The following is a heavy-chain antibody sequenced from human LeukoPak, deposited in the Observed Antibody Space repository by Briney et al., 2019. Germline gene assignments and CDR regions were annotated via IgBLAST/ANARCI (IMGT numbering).Heavy chain of an antibody. CDR2: ISAYNGNT. CDR3: ARGRSGWESDY. Sequence: GESLKISCKGSGFTFTKYWIGWVRQAPGQGLEWMGWISAYNGNTNYAQKLQGRVTMTTDTSTSTAYMELRSLRSDDTAVYYCARGRSGWESDYWGQGTLVTVSS. V-gene: IGHV1-18*04. J-gene: IGHJ4*02. D-gene: IGHD6-19*01. CDR1: GFTFTKYW.